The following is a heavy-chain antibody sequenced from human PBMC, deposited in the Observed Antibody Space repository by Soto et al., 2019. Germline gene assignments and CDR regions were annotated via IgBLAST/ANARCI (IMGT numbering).Heavy chain of an antibody. CDR1: GGSINSINW. D-gene: IGHD2-15*01. Sequence: QVHLQESGPGLVKPSGTLSLTCGVSGGSINSINWWSWVRQTPGKGLEWIGEIYHNGRSNYNPSLKSRVTLAIDKSKNPFFLKLTTVTAADTAVYYCARSQGVVPTQAFDPWGQGTLVIVSS. V-gene: IGHV4-4*02. CDR2: IYHNGRS. J-gene: IGHJ5*02. CDR3: ARSQGVVPTQAFDP.